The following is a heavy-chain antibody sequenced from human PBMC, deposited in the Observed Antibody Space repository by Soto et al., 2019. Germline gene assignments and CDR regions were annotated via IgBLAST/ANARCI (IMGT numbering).Heavy chain of an antibody. CDR2: IYHSGST. CDR3: ARLGDEIDWFDP. V-gene: IGHV4-30-2*01. J-gene: IGHJ5*02. D-gene: IGHD3-16*01. Sequence: QLQLQESGSGLVKPSQTLSLTCAVSGGSISSGGYSWSWIRQPPGKGLEWIGYIYHSGSTYYNPYLKSRVTISVDRSKHQFSLKLSSVTAADTAVYYCARLGDEIDWFDPWGQGTLVTVSS. CDR1: GGSISSGGYS.